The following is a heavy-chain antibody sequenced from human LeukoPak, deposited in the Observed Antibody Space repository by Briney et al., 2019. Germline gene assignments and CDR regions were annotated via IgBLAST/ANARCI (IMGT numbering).Heavy chain of an antibody. V-gene: IGHV3-7*01. CDR3: ARDTELRFLEWLFSFDY. Sequence: PGGSLRLSCAASGFTFSSYWMSWVRQAPGKGLDGVANIKQDGSEKYYVDSVKGRFTISRDNAKNSLYLQMNSLRAEDTAVYYCARDTELRFLEWLFSFDYWGQGTLVTVSS. D-gene: IGHD3-3*01. J-gene: IGHJ4*02. CDR1: GFTFSSYW. CDR2: IKQDGSEK.